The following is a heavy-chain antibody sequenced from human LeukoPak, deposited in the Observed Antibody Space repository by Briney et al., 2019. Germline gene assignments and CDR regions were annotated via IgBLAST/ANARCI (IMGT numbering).Heavy chain of an antibody. CDR2: VYTSGST. D-gene: IGHD3-22*01. CDR1: GGSISSGSYY. V-gene: IGHV4-61*02. J-gene: IGHJ4*02. CDR3: ARVTTGGYYNC. Sequence: SQTVSLTCTVSGGSISSGSYYWRWIRQPAGKGLEWIGRVYTSGSTNYNPSLKSRVTISADTSKNQFSLKLTSVTAADTAVYYCARVTTGGYYNCWGQGTLVTASS.